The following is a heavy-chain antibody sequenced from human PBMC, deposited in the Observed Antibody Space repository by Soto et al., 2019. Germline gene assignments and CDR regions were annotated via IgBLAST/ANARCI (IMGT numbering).Heavy chain of an antibody. CDR2: ISSSSSYI. D-gene: IGHD6-19*01. CDR3: ARVYSSGWLGYYFDY. CDR1: GFTFSSYS. J-gene: IGHJ4*02. Sequence: GGSLRLSCAASGFTFSSYSMNWVRQAPGKGLEWVSSISSSSSYIYYADSVKGRFTISRDNAKNSLYLQMNSLRAEDTAVYYCARVYSSGWLGYYFDYWGQGTLVTVSS. V-gene: IGHV3-21*01.